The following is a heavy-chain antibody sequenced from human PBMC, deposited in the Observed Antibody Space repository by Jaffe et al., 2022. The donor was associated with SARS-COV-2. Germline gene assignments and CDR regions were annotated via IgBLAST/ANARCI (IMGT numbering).Heavy chain of an antibody. Sequence: QVQLVESGGGVVQPGRSLRLSCAASGFTFSSYAMHWVRQAPGKGLEWVAVISYDGSNKYYADSVKGRFTISRDNSKNTLYLQMNSLRAEDTAVYYCARDLQVVVITKDFQHWGQGTLVTVSS. CDR3: ARDLQVVVITKDFQH. CDR1: GFTFSSYA. J-gene: IGHJ1*01. D-gene: IGHD3-22*01. V-gene: IGHV3-30-3*01. CDR2: ISYDGSNK.